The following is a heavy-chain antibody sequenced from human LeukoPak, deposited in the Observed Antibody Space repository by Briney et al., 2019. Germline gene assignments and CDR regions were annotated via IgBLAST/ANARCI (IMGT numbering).Heavy chain of an antibody. V-gene: IGHV1-18*01. Sequence: ASVKVYCKASGYTFTSYGISWVRQAPGQGLEWMGWISAYNGNTNYAQKLQGRVTMTTDTSTSTAYMELRSLRSDDTAVYYCARDPKYYYDSRTPPNDYWGQGTLVTVSS. CDR3: ARDPKYYYDSRTPPNDY. J-gene: IGHJ4*02. D-gene: IGHD3-22*01. CDR2: ISAYNGNT. CDR1: GYTFTSYG.